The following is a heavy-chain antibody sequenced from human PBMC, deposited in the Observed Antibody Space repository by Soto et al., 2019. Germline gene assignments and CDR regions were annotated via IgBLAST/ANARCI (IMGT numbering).Heavy chain of an antibody. Sequence: SKTLSLTCTVSGTSISSYYWSWIRQPPGKGLEWIANIHYSGTTNYNPSLASRVTLSVDTSKNQFSLKLSSVTAADTAVYYCASSPSGMGYYYYGMDVWGQGTTVTVSS. CDR2: IHYSGTT. CDR1: GTSISSYY. D-gene: IGHD6-25*01. J-gene: IGHJ6*02. V-gene: IGHV4-59*01. CDR3: ASSPSGMGYYYYGMDV.